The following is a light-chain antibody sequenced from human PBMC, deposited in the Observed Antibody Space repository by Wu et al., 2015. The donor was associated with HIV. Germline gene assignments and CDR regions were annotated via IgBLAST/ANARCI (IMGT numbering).Light chain of an antibody. CDR2: GAS. CDR1: RSVSSDY. Sequence: VLTQSPGTLSLSPGERATLSCRTSRSVSSDYLAWYQHKPGQAPRLLIYGASNRATGIPDRFSGSGSGTDFTLTISRLEPEDFAVYYCQQYERTPPWTFGQGTKVEIK. J-gene: IGKJ1*01. CDR3: QQYERTPPWT. V-gene: IGKV3-20*01.